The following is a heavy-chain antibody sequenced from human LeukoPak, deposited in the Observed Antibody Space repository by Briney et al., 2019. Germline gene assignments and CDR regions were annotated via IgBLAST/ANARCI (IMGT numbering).Heavy chain of an antibody. Sequence: GGSLRLSCAASGFTFSSYGMNWVRQAPGKGLEWVSAISGSGGSTYYADSVKGRFTISRDNSKNTLFLQMSSLRAEDTAVYYCAKCILTGYYKGYMDVWGKGTTVTISS. CDR2: ISGSGGST. CDR3: AKCILTGYYKGYMDV. J-gene: IGHJ6*03. V-gene: IGHV3-23*01. CDR1: GFTFSSYG. D-gene: IGHD3-9*01.